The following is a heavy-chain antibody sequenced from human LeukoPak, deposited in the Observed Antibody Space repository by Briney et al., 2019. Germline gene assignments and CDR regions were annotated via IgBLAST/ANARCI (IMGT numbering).Heavy chain of an antibody. D-gene: IGHD3-10*01. J-gene: IGHJ4*02. Sequence: GGSLRLSCAASGFTFSSYAMSWVRQAPGKGLEWVSAISGSSGSTYYADSVKGRFTISRDNSKNTLYLQMNSLTAEDTAVYYCAKVAGVRGVIISPYGVGGGIRAFDYWGQGTLVTVSS. CDR2: ISGSSGST. CDR3: AKVAGVRGVIISPYGVGGGIRAFDY. CDR1: GFTFSSYA. V-gene: IGHV3-23*01.